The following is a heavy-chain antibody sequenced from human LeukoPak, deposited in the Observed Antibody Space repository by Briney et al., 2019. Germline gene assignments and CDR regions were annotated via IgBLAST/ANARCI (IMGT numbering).Heavy chain of an antibody. J-gene: IGHJ4*02. CDR1: GFTISSYA. D-gene: IGHD1-26*01. CDR2: ISGSGGST. Sequence: PGGSLRLSCAASGFTISSYAMIWVRQAPGKGLEWVSAISGSGGSTYYADSVKGRFTISRDNSKNTLSLQMNSLRAEDTAVYYSAVGSYLGRNFKYWGQGTLVTVSS. CDR3: AVGSYLGRNFKY. V-gene: IGHV3-23*01.